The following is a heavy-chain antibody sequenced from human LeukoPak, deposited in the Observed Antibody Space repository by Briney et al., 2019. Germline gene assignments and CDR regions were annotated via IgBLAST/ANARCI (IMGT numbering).Heavy chain of an antibody. Sequence: GGSLRLSCAASGFTFSTYAMTWVRQAPGKGLEWVSGISASGGSTYYADSVKGQFTISRDNSKNTLYLQMSSLRAEDTAVYYCAKGVTIYTNSGLGYWGQGTLVTVSS. CDR3: AKGVTIYTNSGLGY. J-gene: IGHJ4*02. CDR2: ISASGGST. D-gene: IGHD7-27*01. CDR1: GFTFSTYA. V-gene: IGHV3-23*01.